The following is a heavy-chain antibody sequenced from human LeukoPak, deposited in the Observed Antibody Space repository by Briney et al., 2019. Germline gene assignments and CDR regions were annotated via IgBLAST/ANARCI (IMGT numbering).Heavy chain of an antibody. CDR3: ARGEWLRSWFGY. CDR1: GGSISSYY. J-gene: IGHJ4*02. Sequence: SETLSLTRTVSGGSISSYYWSWIRQPPGKGLEWIGYIYYSGSTNYNPSLKSRVTISVDTSKNQFSLKLSSVTAADTAVYYCARGEWLRSWFGYWGQGTLVTVSS. D-gene: IGHD5-12*01. CDR2: IYYSGST. V-gene: IGHV4-59*12.